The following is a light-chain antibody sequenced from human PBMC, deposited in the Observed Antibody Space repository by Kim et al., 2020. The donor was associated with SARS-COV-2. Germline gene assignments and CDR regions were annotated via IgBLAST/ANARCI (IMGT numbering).Light chain of an antibody. Sequence: SPGGRATLSCRASQSVSSSCLAWYQQKPGQAPRLLIYGASSRATGIPDRFSGSGSGTDFTLTISRLEPDDFAVYYCQQYGSSPRTFGQGTKVDIK. CDR3: QQYGSSPRT. V-gene: IGKV3-20*01. CDR1: QSVSSSC. CDR2: GAS. J-gene: IGKJ1*01.